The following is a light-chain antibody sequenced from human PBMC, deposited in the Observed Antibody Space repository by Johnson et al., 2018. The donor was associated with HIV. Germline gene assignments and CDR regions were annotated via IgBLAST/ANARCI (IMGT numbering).Light chain of an antibody. CDR1: SSNIGSNF. J-gene: IGLJ1*01. Sequence: QSVLTQPPSVSAAPGQKVTISCSGSSSNIGSNFVSWYQQLPGTAPKVLIYENNKRPSGIPDRFSGSKSGTSATLGITGLQTGDEAEYYCETWDSSLSTGYVFGTGTKVTVL. V-gene: IGLV1-51*02. CDR2: ENN. CDR3: ETWDSSLSTGYV.